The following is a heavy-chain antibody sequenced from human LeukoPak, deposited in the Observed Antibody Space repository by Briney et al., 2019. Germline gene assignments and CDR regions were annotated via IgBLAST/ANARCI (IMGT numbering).Heavy chain of an antibody. CDR3: ATRESGY. D-gene: IGHD3-10*01. Sequence: GGSLRLSCAASGFTYSTYAMSWVRQAPGKGLEWVSAVSGSGGKTYYAESVKGRFTISRDNSDDTLYLQVNSLRAEDTAVYYCATRESGYWGQGTLVTVSS. CDR2: VSGSGGKT. V-gene: IGHV3-23*01. J-gene: IGHJ4*02. CDR1: GFTYSTYA.